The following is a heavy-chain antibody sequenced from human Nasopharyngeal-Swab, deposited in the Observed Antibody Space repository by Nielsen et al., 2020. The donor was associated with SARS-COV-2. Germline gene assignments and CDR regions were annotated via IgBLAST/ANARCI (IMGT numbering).Heavy chain of an antibody. Sequence: GESLKIFCAASGFTFDDYGMSWVRQAPGKGLEWVSGINWNGGSTGYADSVKGRFTISRDNAKNSLYLQMNSLRAEDTALYYCARDQSWTTDNYYYYGMDVWGQGTTVTVSS. J-gene: IGHJ6*02. CDR1: GFTFDDYG. CDR3: ARDQSWTTDNYYYYGMDV. V-gene: IGHV3-20*04. CDR2: INWNGGST. D-gene: IGHD3/OR15-3a*01.